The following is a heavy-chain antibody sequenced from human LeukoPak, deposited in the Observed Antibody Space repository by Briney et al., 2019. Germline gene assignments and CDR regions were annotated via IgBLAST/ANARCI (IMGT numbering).Heavy chain of an antibody. Sequence: SQTLSLTCTVSGGSISSGSYYWSWIRQPAGKGLEWIGRIYTSGSTNYNPSLKGRVTISVDTSKNQFSLKLSSVTAADTAVYYCAGRSDGRLGVVSLASSYYMDVWGKGTSVTVSS. V-gene: IGHV4-61*02. CDR1: GGSISSGSYY. D-gene: IGHD3-3*01. CDR3: AGRSDGRLGVVSLASSYYMDV. J-gene: IGHJ6*03. CDR2: IYTSGST.